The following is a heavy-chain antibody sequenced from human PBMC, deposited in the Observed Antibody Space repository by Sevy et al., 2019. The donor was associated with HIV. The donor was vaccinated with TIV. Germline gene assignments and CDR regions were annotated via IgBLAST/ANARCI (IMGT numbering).Heavy chain of an antibody. CDR3: VRRGVDAYNVYFDL. CDR2: ISTGTDHI. CDR1: GFTFSAYS. D-gene: IGHD3-10*01. Sequence: GGSLRLSCTASGFTFSAYSMNWVRQAPGKGLEWLSYISTGTDHIYYADSAKGRFTISRDDAKKSVYLEMKSLRDQDTALYYCVRRGVDAYNVYFDLWGQGTLLTVSS. V-gene: IGHV3-21*05. J-gene: IGHJ4*02.